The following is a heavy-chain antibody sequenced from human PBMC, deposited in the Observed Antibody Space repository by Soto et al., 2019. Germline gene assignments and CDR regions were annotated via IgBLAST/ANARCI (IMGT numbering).Heavy chain of an antibody. V-gene: IGHV3-30-3*01. D-gene: IGHD3-3*01. CDR3: ATPYYDFWSGYSGHWYFDL. Sequence: QVQLVESGGGVVQPGRSLRLSCAASGFTFSSYAMHWVRQAPGKGLEWVAVISYDGSNKYYADSVKGRFTISRDNSKNTLYLQMNSRRAEDTAVYYCATPYYDFWSGYSGHWYFDLWGRGTLVTVSS. CDR1: GFTFSSYA. J-gene: IGHJ2*01. CDR2: ISYDGSNK.